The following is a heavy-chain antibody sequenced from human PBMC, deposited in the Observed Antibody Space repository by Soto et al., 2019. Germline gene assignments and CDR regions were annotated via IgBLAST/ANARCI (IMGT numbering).Heavy chain of an antibody. Sequence: ASVKVSCKASGGTFSSYAISWVRQAPGQGLEWMGGIIPIFGTANYAQKFQGRVTITADESTSTAYMELSSLISEDTAVYYCAREGMGATAFDYWGQGTLVTVSS. CDR1: GGTFSSYA. CDR2: IIPIFGTA. D-gene: IGHD1-26*01. CDR3: AREGMGATAFDY. V-gene: IGHV1-69*13. J-gene: IGHJ4*02.